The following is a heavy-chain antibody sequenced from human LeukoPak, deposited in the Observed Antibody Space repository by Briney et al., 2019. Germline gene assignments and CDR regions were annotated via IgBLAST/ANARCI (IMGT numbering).Heavy chain of an antibody. J-gene: IGHJ4*02. CDR3: ARATGYSSGWSPAYYFDY. CDR1: GYTFTSYG. Sequence: ASVKVSCKASGYTFTSYGISWVRQAPGQGLEWMGWISAYNGNTNYAQKLQGRVTMTTDTSTSTAYMELRSLRSDDPAVYYCARATGYSSGWSPAYYFDYWGQGTLVTVSS. D-gene: IGHD6-19*01. V-gene: IGHV1-18*01. CDR2: ISAYNGNT.